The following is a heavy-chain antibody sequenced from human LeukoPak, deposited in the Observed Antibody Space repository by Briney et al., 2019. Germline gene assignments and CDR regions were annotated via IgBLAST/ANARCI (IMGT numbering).Heavy chain of an antibody. J-gene: IGHJ4*02. CDR1: AXTFSSYW. CDR3: ARDRYGDGFAHFDY. V-gene: IGHV3-7*03. D-gene: IGHD5-24*01. Sequence: GGSLRLSCAASAXTFSSYWMSWVRQAPGNGLEWVANIDQDGSEKYYVESMKGRITISRDTAKNSLYLQMNSLRAEDTAVYYCARDRYGDGFAHFDYWGQGALVTVSS. CDR2: IDQDGSEK.